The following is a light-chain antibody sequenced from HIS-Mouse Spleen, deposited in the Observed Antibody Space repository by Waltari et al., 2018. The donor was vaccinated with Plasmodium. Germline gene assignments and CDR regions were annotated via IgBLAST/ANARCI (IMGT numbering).Light chain of an antibody. CDR2: QDT. V-gene: IGLV3-1*01. Sequence: SYELTQPPSVSVSPGQTASITCAGDKLGDKYACWYQQKPGQSPVLVIYQDTKRPSGSRERFSGSNPGNTATLTIGGTQAMDEADCYCQAWDSSTVVFGGGTKLTVL. CDR3: QAWDSSTVV. CDR1: KLGDKY. J-gene: IGLJ2*01.